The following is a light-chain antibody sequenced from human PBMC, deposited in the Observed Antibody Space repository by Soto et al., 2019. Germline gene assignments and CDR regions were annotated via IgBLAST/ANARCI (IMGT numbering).Light chain of an antibody. J-gene: IGLJ3*02. Sequence: QSALTQPASVSGSPGQSITISCTGTFSDINTYNFVSWFRQHPGKAPKLMIYDVSSRPSGVSDRFSGSKSGKTASLTISGLQAEDEAYYYCCIDTGTSWVFGGGTQLTVL. CDR3: CIDTGTSWV. V-gene: IGLV2-14*01. CDR1: FSDINTYNF. CDR2: DVS.